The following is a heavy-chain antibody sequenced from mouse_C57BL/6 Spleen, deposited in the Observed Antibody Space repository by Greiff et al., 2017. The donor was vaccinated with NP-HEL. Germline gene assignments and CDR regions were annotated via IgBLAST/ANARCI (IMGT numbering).Heavy chain of an antibody. V-gene: IGHV1-22*01. CDR1: GYTFTDYN. Sequence: VQLQQSGPELVKPGASVKMSCKASGYTFTDYNMHWVKQSHGKSLEWIGNINPNNGGTSYNQKFKGKATLTVNKSSSTAYMELRSLTSEDSAVYYCARVGYYYGSSSPFDDWGTGTTVTVSS. D-gene: IGHD1-1*01. CDR2: INPNNGGT. J-gene: IGHJ1*03. CDR3: ARVGYYYGSSSPFDD.